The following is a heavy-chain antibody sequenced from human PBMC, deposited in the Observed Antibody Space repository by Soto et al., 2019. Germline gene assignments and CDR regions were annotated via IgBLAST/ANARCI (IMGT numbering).Heavy chain of an antibody. CDR3: ARLEQLVSSWFDP. CDR2: IYYSGST. V-gene: IGHV4-39*01. D-gene: IGHD6-6*01. J-gene: IGHJ5*02. Sequence: SETLSLTCTVSGGSISSSSYYWGWIRQPPGKWLEWIGSIYYSGSTYYNPSLKSRVTISVDTSKNQFSLKLSSVTAADTAVYYCARLEQLVSSWFDPWGQGTLVTVSS. CDR1: GGSISSSSYY.